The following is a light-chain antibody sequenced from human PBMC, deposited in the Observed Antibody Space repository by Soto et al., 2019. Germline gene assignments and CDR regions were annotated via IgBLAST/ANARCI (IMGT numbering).Light chain of an antibody. CDR3: QHYNNRPLT. CDR2: GAS. CDR1: QRVSSN. Sequence: EILMTQSPGTLSVSPGERATLSCRASQRVSSNLAWYQQKPGQAPRLLIFGASTRATGIPARFSGSGSGTGFTLTISSLQSEDFAIYYCQHYNNRPLTFGGGTKVDIK. J-gene: IGKJ4*01. V-gene: IGKV3-15*01.